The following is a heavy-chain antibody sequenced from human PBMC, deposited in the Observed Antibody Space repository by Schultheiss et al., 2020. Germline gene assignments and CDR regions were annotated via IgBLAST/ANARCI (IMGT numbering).Heavy chain of an antibody. D-gene: IGHD2-2*01. CDR3: AKNPRHTSDH. CDR1: GFTFDDYA. J-gene: IGHJ4*02. V-gene: IGHV3-9*01. Sequence: GGSLRLSCAASGFTFDDYAMHWVRQVPGKGLEWVSYISWNGGNIGYGDSVKGRVTISRDNAKSSLYVQMNSLTADDTALYYCAKNPRHTSDHWGQGTLVTVSS. CDR2: ISWNGGNI.